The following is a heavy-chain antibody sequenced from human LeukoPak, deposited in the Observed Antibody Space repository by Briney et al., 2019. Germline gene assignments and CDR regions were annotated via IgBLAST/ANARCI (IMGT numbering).Heavy chain of an antibody. CDR1: GFTFSSYR. D-gene: IGHD3-22*01. Sequence: GSLRLSCAASGFTFSSYRMTWVRQAPGRGLEWVGYIFYSGSTNYNPSLKSRVTISVDTSKNQFSLKLSSVTAADTAVYYCARHGGQSSGYYYWGQGNLVTVSS. CDR2: IFYSGST. J-gene: IGHJ4*02. CDR3: ARHGGQSSGYYY. V-gene: IGHV4-59*08.